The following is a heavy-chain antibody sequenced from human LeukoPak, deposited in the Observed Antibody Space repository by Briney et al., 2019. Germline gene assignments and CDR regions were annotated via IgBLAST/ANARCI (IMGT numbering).Heavy chain of an antibody. CDR2: IKQDGSEK. Sequence: GGSLRLSCAASGFTFSRYWMSWVRQAPGKGLEWVANIKQDGSEKYYVDSVKGRFTISRDNAKNSLYLQMNSLRDEDTAVYYCARGDSSGPDYYYMDVWGKGTTVTISS. J-gene: IGHJ6*03. D-gene: IGHD6-19*01. CDR1: GFTFSRYW. CDR3: ARGDSSGPDYYYMDV. V-gene: IGHV3-7*01.